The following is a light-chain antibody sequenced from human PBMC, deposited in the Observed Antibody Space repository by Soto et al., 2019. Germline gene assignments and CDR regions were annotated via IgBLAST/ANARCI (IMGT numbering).Light chain of an antibody. J-gene: IGLJ2*01. CDR2: EVG. CDR3: MSHSITTVRVV. CDR1: SSDVGGHNY. V-gene: IGLV2-14*01. Sequence: QSALTQPASVSGSPGQSITISCTGTSSDVGGHNYVSWYQQHPGKAPQLIINEVGHRPSGVSNRFSGSKSDNTASLTISGLQAEDEADYYCMSHSITTVRVVFCGGPEPAVL.